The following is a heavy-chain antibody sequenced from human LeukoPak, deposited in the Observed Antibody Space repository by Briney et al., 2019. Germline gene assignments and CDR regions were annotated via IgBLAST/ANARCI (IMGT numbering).Heavy chain of an antibody. J-gene: IGHJ6*03. Sequence: GGSLRLSCAASGFTFSSYWMSWVRQAPGKGLEWVANIKQDGSERYYMDSVKGRFTISRDNAKASLYLQMNSLRAEDMSVYYCARETTDDFFHYYMDVWGKGTTVTVSS. CDR3: ARETTDDFFHYYMDV. CDR2: IKQDGSER. CDR1: GFTFSSYW. D-gene: IGHD1/OR15-1a*01. V-gene: IGHV3-7*01.